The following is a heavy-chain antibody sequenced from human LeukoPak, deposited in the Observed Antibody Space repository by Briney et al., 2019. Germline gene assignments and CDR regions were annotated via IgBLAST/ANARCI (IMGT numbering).Heavy chain of an antibody. D-gene: IGHD6-13*01. V-gene: IGHV3-53*01. CDR3: AREVAAAEGFYFDY. CDR1: GFTVSSNY. J-gene: IGHJ4*02. CDR2: IYSGGST. Sequence: PGGSLRLSCAASGFTVSSNYMSWVRQAPRKGLEWVSVIYSGGSTYYADSVKGRFTISRDNSKNTLYLQMNSLRAEDTAVYYCAREVAAAEGFYFDYWGQGTLVTVSS.